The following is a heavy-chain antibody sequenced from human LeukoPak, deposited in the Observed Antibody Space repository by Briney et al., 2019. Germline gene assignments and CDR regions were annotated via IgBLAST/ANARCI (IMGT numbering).Heavy chain of an antibody. CDR1: GGTFSSYA. CDR2: IIPIFGTA. J-gene: IGHJ4*02. Sequence: ASVKVSCKASGGTFSSYAISWVLQAPGHGLEWMGGIIPIFGTANYAQKFQGRVTITADESTSTAYMELSSLRSEDTAVYYCARGRAMVRGVIRSAFDYWGQGTLVTVSS. CDR3: ARGRAMVRGVIRSAFDY. D-gene: IGHD3-10*01. V-gene: IGHV1-69*13.